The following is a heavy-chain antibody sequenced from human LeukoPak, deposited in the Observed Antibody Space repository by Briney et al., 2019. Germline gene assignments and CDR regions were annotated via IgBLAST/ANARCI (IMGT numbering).Heavy chain of an antibody. D-gene: IGHD3-22*01. CDR3: AKDKALDYYDSRGYFDY. V-gene: IGHV3-23*01. Sequence: PGGSLRLSCAASGFTFSSYGMSWVRQAPGKGLEWVSAISGSGGSTYYADSVKGRFTISRDNSKNTLYLQMNSLRAEDTAVYYCAKDKALDYYDSRGYFDYWGQGTLVTVSS. J-gene: IGHJ4*02. CDR2: ISGSGGST. CDR1: GFTFSSYG.